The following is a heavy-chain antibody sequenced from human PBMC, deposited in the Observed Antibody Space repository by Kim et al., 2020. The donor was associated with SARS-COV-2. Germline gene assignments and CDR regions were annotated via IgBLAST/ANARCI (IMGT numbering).Heavy chain of an antibody. V-gene: IGHV1-69*04. Sequence: AQKFQGRVTITADKSTSTAYMELSSMGSEDTAVYYCAREYSSGYYPFDYWGQGTLVTVSS. J-gene: IGHJ4*02. CDR3: AREYSSGYYPFDY. D-gene: IGHD3-22*01.